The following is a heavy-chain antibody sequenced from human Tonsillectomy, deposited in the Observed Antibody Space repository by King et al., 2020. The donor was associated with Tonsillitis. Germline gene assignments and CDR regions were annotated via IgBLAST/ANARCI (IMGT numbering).Heavy chain of an antibody. Sequence: EVQLVESGGVVVQPGGSLRLSCAASGFTFDDYTMHWVRQAPGKGLEWVSLITWDGGSTYYGDSVKGRFTISRDNSKNSLYLQMNSLRTEDTALYYCAKDINSYYDFWGGNVGGMDVWGQGTTVTVSS. CDR1: GFTFDDYT. D-gene: IGHD3-3*01. CDR2: ITWDGGST. V-gene: IGHV3-43*01. CDR3: AKDINSYYDFWGGNVGGMDV. J-gene: IGHJ6*02.